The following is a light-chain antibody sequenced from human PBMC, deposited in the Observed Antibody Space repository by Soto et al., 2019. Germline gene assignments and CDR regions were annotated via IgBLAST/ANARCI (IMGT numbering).Light chain of an antibody. J-gene: IGLJ2*01. V-gene: IGLV1-40*01. CDR2: GTY. CDR1: SSNIGAGYD. CDR3: QSYDSSLSGDVV. Sequence: QSVLTQPPSVSGAPGQRVTISCSGSSSNIGAGYDVHWYQQFPGTAPKLLIYGTYNRPSGVPDRFSGSKSGTSASLAITGLQPEDEADYYCQSYDSSLSGDVVFGGGTKVTVL.